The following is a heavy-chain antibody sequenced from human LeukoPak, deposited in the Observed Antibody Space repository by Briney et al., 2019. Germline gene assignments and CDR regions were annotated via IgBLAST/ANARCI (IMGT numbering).Heavy chain of an antibody. D-gene: IGHD6-13*01. J-gene: IGHJ4*02. CDR1: GFTFSSYG. Sequence: GRSLRLSCAASGFTFSSYGMHWVRQAPGKGLEWVAVIWYDGSNKYYADSVKGRFTISRDNSKNTLYLQMNSLRAEDTAVYYCARDRGSSWFYYFDYWGQGTLVTVSS. CDR2: IWYDGSNK. CDR3: ARDRGSSWFYYFDY. V-gene: IGHV3-33*01.